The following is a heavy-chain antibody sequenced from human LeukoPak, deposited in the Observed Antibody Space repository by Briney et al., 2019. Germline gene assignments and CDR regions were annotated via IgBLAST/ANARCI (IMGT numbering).Heavy chain of an antibody. Sequence: GGSLRLSCAASGFTFSSYAMSWVRQAPGKGLEWVSAISGSGGSTYYADSVKGRFTISRDNSKNTLYLQMNSPRAEDTAVYYCAKEIRPYYYDSSGYYDYWGQGTLVTVSS. CDR2: ISGSGGST. D-gene: IGHD3-22*01. CDR1: GFTFSSYA. CDR3: AKEIRPYYYDSSGYYDY. J-gene: IGHJ4*02. V-gene: IGHV3-23*01.